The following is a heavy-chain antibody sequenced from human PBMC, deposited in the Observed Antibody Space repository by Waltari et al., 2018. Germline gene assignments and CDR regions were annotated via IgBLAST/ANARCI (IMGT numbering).Heavy chain of an antibody. CDR1: GFSLSTSGMR. CDR2: IDWDDDK. V-gene: IGHV2-70*04. D-gene: IGHD6-13*01. Sequence: QVTLKESGPALVKPTQTLTLTCTFSGFSLSTSGMRVSWIRQPPGKALEWLARIDWDDDKFYSTSQKTRLTISKDTSKNQVVLTMTNMDPVDTATYYCARVAAADSGLDYWGQGTLVTVSS. CDR3: ARVAAADSGLDY. J-gene: IGHJ4*02.